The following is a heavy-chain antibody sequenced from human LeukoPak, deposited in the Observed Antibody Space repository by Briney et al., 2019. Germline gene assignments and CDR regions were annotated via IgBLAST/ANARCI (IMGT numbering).Heavy chain of an antibody. V-gene: IGHV3-23*01. J-gene: IGHJ4*02. CDR1: GFTFSSYA. CDR2: ISGSGGST. D-gene: IGHD1-1*01. CDR3: AKDSGSVTTTEYYFDY. Sequence: GGSLRLSCAASGFTFSSYAMSWVRQAPGKGLEWVSAISGSGGSTYYADSVKGRFTISRDNSKNTLYLQMNSLRAEDTAVYYCAKDSGSVTTTEYYFDYWGQGTLVTVSS.